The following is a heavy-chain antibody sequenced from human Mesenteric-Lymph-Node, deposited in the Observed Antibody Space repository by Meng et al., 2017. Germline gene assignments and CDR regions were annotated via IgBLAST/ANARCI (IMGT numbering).Heavy chain of an antibody. Sequence: SETLSLTCTVSGGSISGYYWSWFRQPPGNGLEWIGYIHYSGSTKYNPSLNSRVSISLDTSKNHLSLRLSSVSAADTAVYYCARHYNSGTYPLDYWGQGTLVTVSS. CDR2: IHYSGST. CDR3: ARHYNSGTYPLDY. J-gene: IGHJ4*02. CDR1: GGSISGYY. D-gene: IGHD3-10*01. V-gene: IGHV4-59*01.